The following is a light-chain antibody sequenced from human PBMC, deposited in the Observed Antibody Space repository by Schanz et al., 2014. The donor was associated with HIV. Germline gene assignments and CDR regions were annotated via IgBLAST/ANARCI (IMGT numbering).Light chain of an antibody. CDR2: DVD. V-gene: IGLV2-14*03. CDR1: SSDVGGYNY. CDR3: CSYAGSYTFYV. Sequence: QSALTQPASVSGSPGQSITISCTGTSSDVGGYNYVSWYQQHPGKAPKLIIYDVDNRPSGVSSRFSASKSGNTASLTISGLQAEDEADYYCCSYAGSYTFYVFGTGTKLTVL. J-gene: IGLJ1*01.